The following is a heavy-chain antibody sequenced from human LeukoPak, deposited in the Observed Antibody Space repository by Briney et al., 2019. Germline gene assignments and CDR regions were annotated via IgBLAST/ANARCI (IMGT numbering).Heavy chain of an antibody. CDR1: GFTYTSYA. CDR2: ISGSGVES. V-gene: IGHV3-23*01. D-gene: IGHD3-22*01. J-gene: IGHJ4*02. Sequence: GGSLRLSCAASGFTYTSYAMSWVRQAPGKGLEWVSGISGSGVESFYADSVKGRFTISRDNSRNTLYLQMNSLRAEDTAVYYCANSGNYYDTSGHGYWGQGTLVTVSS. CDR3: ANSGNYYDTSGHGY.